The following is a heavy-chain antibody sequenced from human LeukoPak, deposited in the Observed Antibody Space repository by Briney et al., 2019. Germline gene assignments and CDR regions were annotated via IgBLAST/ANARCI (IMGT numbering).Heavy chain of an antibody. V-gene: IGHV3-20*04. CDR3: ARDRRRNEAFDI. J-gene: IGHJ3*02. Sequence: GGSLRLSCAASGFTFDDYGMSWVRQGPGKGLEWVSGINWKGISTGYADSVKGRFTISRDNAENSLYLQMNSLRAEDTALYYCARDRRRNEAFDIWGQGTMVTVSS. D-gene: IGHD1-1*01. CDR2: INWKGIST. CDR1: GFTFDDYG.